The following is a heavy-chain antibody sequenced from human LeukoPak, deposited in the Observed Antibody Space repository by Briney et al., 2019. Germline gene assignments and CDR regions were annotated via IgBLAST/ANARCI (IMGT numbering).Heavy chain of an antibody. J-gene: IGHJ6*04. D-gene: IGHD3-10*01. CDR3: ARGLYGSGSYSYYYGMDV. V-gene: IGHV4-34*01. Sequence: PSETLSLTCAVYGGSFSGYYWSWIRQPPGKGLEWIGEINHSGSTNYSPSLKSRVTISVDTSKNQFSLKLSSVTAADTAVYYCARGLYGSGSYSYYYGMDVWGKGTTVTVSS. CDR1: GGSFSGYY. CDR2: INHSGST.